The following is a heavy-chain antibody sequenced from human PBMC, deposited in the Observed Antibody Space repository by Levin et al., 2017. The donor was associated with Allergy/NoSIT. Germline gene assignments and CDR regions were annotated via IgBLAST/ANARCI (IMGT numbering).Heavy chain of an antibody. D-gene: IGHD4-11*01. CDR3: ARVKGLPPYYYYGMDV. V-gene: IGHV3-11*01. J-gene: IGHJ6*02. Sequence: GGSLRLSCAASTFIFRDFYMSWIRQAPGKGLEWVSYIGTSGSPIYYADSVKGRFTISRDNAKNSLYLQMNSLRADDTAVYYCARVKGLPPYYYYGMDVWGQGTTVTVSS. CDR2: IGTSGSPI. CDR1: TFIFRDFY.